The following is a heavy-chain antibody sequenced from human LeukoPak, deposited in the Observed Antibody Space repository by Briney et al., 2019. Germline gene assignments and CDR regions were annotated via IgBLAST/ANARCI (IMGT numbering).Heavy chain of an antibody. CDR1: GFTFSDYI. CDR2: IRRGANSYTT. Sequence: GGSLRLSCAASGFTFSDYILDWVRQAPGKGLEWVGRIRRGANSYTTEYAASVKGRFAISRDDSKNSLYLHMNSLKTEDTAVYHCSRDGGEGGNSAFDIWGQGTMVTVSS. D-gene: IGHD3-16*01. CDR3: SRDGGEGGNSAFDI. V-gene: IGHV3-72*01. J-gene: IGHJ3*02.